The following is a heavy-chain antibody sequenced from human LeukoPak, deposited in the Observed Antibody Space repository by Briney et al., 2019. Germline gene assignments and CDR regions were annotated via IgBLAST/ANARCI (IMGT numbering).Heavy chain of an antibody. J-gene: IGHJ4*02. CDR2: ISYDGSNK. CDR3: ARDHDGYSYGYSFDY. Sequence: PGGSLRLSCAASGFTFSSYAMHWVRQAPGKGLEWVAVISYDGSNKYYADSVKGRFTISRDNSKNTLYLQMNSLRAEDTAVYYCARDHDGYSYGYSFDYWGQGTLVTVSS. CDR1: GFTFSSYA. V-gene: IGHV3-30*04. D-gene: IGHD5-18*01.